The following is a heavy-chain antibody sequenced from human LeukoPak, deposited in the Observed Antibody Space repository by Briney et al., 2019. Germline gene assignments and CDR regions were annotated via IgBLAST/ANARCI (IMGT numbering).Heavy chain of an antibody. Sequence: GGSLRLSSAASGFTVSINYMSWVRQAPGKGLEWVSIIYSGGSTFYADSVKGRFTISSDNSKNTLYLQMNSLRAEDTAVYSCASGGSCVSAFDIWGQGTMVTVSS. CDR1: GFTVSINY. CDR3: ASGGSCVSAFDI. V-gene: IGHV3-53*01. CDR2: IYSGGST. J-gene: IGHJ3*02. D-gene: IGHD2-15*01.